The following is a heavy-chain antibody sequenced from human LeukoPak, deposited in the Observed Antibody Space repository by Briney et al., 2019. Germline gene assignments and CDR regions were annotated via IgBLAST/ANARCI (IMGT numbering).Heavy chain of an antibody. CDR1: GGTFSSYA. V-gene: IGHV1-69*04. CDR3: ASRADIVPATLFDGDDAFDI. D-gene: IGHD2-2*01. CDR2: IIPILGIA. J-gene: IGHJ3*02. Sequence: ASVKVSCKASGGTFSSYAISWVRQAPGQGLEWMGRIIPILGIANYAQKFQGRVTITADKSTSTAYMELSSLRSEDTAVYYCASRADIVPATLFDGDDAFDIWGQGTMVTVSS.